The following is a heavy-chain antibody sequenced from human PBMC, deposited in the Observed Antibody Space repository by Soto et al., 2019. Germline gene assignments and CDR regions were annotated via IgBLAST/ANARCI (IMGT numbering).Heavy chain of an antibody. Sequence: GGSLRLCCAASGVTFSSYSMNWVRQAPGKGLEWVSSISSSSSYIYYADSVKGRFTISRDNAKNSLYLQMNSLRAEDTAVYYCARGPAAGASYYYYGMDVWGQGTTVTVSS. CDR1: GVTFSSYS. V-gene: IGHV3-21*01. CDR2: ISSSSSYI. J-gene: IGHJ6*02. CDR3: ARGPAAGASYYYYGMDV. D-gene: IGHD6-13*01.